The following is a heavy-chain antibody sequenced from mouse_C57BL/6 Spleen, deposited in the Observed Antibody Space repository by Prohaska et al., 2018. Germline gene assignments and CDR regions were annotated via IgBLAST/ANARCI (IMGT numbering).Heavy chain of an antibody. Sequence: QVQLQQPGAELVKPGASVKLSCKASGYTFTSYWMQWVKQRPGQGLEWIGEIDPSDSYTNYNQKFKGKATLTVDTSSSTAYMQLSSLTSEDSAVYYCATGAYWGQGTLVTVSA. J-gene: IGHJ3*01. CDR1: GYTFTSYW. V-gene: IGHV1-50*01. CDR3: ATGAY. CDR2: IDPSDSYT.